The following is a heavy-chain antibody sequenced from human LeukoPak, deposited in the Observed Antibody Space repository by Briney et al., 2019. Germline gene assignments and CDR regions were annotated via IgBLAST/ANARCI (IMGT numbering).Heavy chain of an antibody. CDR2: IRSAVETT. V-gene: IGHV3-20*01. CDR3: ARHRCSSTTCSFDS. CDR1: GFTMRHYV. D-gene: IGHD2-2*01. Sequence: PGGSLRLSRAAPGFTMRHYVVSRGRQAPGKGLDWISGIRSAVETTYYADSAKGRFIISRDNAKTSLYLHMNSLRSEDTAFYHCARHRCSSTTCSFDSWGQGSLVTVSS. J-gene: IGHJ4*02.